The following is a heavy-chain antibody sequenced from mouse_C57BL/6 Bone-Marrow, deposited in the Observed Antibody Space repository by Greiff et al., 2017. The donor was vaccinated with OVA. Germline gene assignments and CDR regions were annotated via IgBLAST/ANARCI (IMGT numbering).Heavy chain of an antibody. Sequence: EVKLMETGGGLVQPGGSRGLSCEGSGFTFSGFWMSWVRQTPGKTLEWIGDINSDGSAINYAPSIKDRFTIFRDNDKSTLYLQMSNVRSEDTATYFCMRYVNYWYFDVWGTGTTVTVSS. V-gene: IGHV11-2*01. CDR1: GFTFSGFW. CDR2: INSDGSAI. CDR3: MRYVNYWYFDV. J-gene: IGHJ1*03.